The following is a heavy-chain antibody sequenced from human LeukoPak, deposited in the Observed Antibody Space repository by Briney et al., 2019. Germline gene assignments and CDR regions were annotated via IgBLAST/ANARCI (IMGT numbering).Heavy chain of an antibody. V-gene: IGHV3-23*01. Sequence: GGSLRLSCAASGFTFSSYAMSWVRQAPGKGLEWVSAISGSGGGTYYADSVKGRFTISRDNSKNTLYLQMNSLRAEDTAVYYCAKSDFDWLLKSPFGYWGQGTLVTVSS. D-gene: IGHD3-9*01. CDR2: ISGSGGGT. CDR1: GFTFSSYA. CDR3: AKSDFDWLLKSPFGY. J-gene: IGHJ4*02.